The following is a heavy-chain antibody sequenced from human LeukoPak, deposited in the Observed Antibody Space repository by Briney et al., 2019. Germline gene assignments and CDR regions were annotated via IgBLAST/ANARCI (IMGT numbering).Heavy chain of an antibody. D-gene: IGHD3-16*01. V-gene: IGHV4-59*12. CDR2: IYYSGST. CDR3: ARTIGVKGGYDYVWGYFDY. Sequence: SETLSLTCTVSGGSISGYYWSWIRQPPGKGLEWIGFIYYSGSTYYNPSLKSRVTISVDTSKNQFSLKLSSVTAADTAVYYCARTIGVKGGYDYVWGYFDYWGQGTLVTVSS. CDR1: GGSISGYY. J-gene: IGHJ4*02.